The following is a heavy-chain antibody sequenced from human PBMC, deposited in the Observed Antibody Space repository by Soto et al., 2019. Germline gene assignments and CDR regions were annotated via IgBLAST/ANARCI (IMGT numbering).Heavy chain of an antibody. V-gene: IGHV1-8*01. D-gene: IGHD1-26*01. Sequence: ASVKDSCKASGYTFTTYDINWGRHATGQGLESLGWMNPDSGNTGFEQKFQGRVTMIRINSISTAYMELTSLRSEDTAVYYCVRGQGHNGIYTGDYWGQGTLVTVFS. CDR2: MNPDSGNT. CDR1: GYTFTTYD. CDR3: VRGQGHNGIYTGDY. J-gene: IGHJ4*02.